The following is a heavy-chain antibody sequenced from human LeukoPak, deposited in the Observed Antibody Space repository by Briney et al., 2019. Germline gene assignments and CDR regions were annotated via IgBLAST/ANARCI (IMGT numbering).Heavy chain of an antibody. CDR2: ISWRSSDI. CDR1: GFTLSSYN. D-gene: IGHD2-2*01. CDR3: ARTLGYCSSTSCYAIDY. Sequence: GGSLRLSCVASGFTLSSYNMKWVRQAPGKRLEWVSSISWRSSDIEYADSVKGRFTISRDNAKNSLYLQMNSLRAEDTAVYYCARTLGYCSSTSCYAIDYWGQGTLVTVSS. V-gene: IGHV3-21*01. J-gene: IGHJ4*02.